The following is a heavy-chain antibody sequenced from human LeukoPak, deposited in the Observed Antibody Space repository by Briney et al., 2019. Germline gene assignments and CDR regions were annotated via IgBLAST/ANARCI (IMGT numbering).Heavy chain of an antibody. V-gene: IGHV7-4-1*02. CDR1: GYTFTTYA. CDR2: INTNTGNP. CDR3: GRDPKLGIRGYTYGYIDF. Sequence: ASVKVSCKTSGYTFTTYAISWVRQAPGQGLEWMGWINTNTGNPTYAQGFFTGRYVFSLDTSVNTAYLQITGLKADATAVYYCGRDPKLGIRGYTYGYIDFWGQGTLVTVAS. D-gene: IGHD5-18*01. J-gene: IGHJ4*02.